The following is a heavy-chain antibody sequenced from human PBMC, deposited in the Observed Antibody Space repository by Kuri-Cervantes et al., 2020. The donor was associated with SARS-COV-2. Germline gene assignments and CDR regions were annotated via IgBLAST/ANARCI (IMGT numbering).Heavy chain of an antibody. V-gene: IGHV1-69*05. CDR3: AKPQGLYDFWSGNYFDY. J-gene: IGHJ4*02. D-gene: IGHD3-3*01. Sequence: SVKVSCKASGGTFSSYAISWVRQAPGQGLEWMGGIIPIFGTANYAQKFQGRVTITTDESTSTAYMELSSLRAEDTAVYYCAKPQGLYDFWSGNYFDYWGQGTLVTVSS. CDR2: IIPIFGTA. CDR1: GGTFSSYA.